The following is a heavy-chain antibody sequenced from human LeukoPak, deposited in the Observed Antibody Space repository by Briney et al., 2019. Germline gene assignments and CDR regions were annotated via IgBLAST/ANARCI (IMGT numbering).Heavy chain of an antibody. J-gene: IGHJ3*02. CDR1: GYTFAGYY. D-gene: IGHD3-16*01. CDR3: ARGALGEWGAFDI. V-gene: IGHV1-2*02. CDR2: INPNSGGT. Sequence: ASVKVSCKASGYTFAGYYMHWVRQAPGQGLEWMGWINPNSGGTNYAQKFQGRVTMTRDTSISTAYMELSRLRSDDTAVYYCARGALGEWGAFDIWGQGTMVTVSS.